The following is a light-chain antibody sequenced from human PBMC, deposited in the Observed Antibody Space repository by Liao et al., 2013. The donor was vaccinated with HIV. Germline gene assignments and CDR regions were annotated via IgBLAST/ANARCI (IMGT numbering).Light chain of an antibody. CDR1: KLGDKY. CDR3: QAWDSSTVV. J-gene: IGLJ2*01. V-gene: IGLV3-1*01. Sequence: SYELTQPPSVSVSPGQTASISCSGDKLGDKYTSWYQQKAGQSPVLVIYQDDKRPSAIPERFSASNSGNTATLTIGGTQAVDEADYYCQAWDSSTVVFGGGTKLTVL. CDR2: QDD.